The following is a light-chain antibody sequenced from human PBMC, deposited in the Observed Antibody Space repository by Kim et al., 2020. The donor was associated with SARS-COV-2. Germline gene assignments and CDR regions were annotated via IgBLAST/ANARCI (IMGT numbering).Light chain of an antibody. Sequence: DIQMTQSPSTLSASVGDRVTITCRASQSISHYLAWYQQKPGKAPKLLVYDASSLEGGVPSRFSGSGSGTVFTLTITSLQTDDFATYYCHQYSSSPWSVGQGTKVDIK. V-gene: IGKV1-5*01. CDR3: HQYSSSPWS. CDR1: QSISHY. CDR2: DAS. J-gene: IGKJ1*01.